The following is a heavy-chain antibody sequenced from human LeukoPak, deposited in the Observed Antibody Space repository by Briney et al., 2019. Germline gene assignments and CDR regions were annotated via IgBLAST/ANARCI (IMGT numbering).Heavy chain of an antibody. CDR3: ARFYYYDSSGYPSPYYMDV. V-gene: IGHV4-34*01. Sequence: SETLSLTCAVYGGSFSGYYWSWIRQPPGKGLEWIGEINHSGSTNYNPSLKSRVTISVDTSKNQFSLKLSSVTAADTAVYYCARFYYYDSSGYPSPYYMDVWGKGTTVTISS. CDR2: INHSGST. D-gene: IGHD3-22*01. J-gene: IGHJ6*03. CDR1: GGSFSGYY.